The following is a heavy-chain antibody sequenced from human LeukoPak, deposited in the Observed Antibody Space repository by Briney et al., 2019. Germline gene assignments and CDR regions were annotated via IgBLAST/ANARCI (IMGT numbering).Heavy chain of an antibody. CDR1: GFTFSDYW. J-gene: IGHJ4*02. D-gene: IGHD3-22*01. Sequence: GGSLRLSCAASGFTFSDYWMTWVRQAPGKGLEWVANIKQDGSEKDYVDSVKGRFTISRDNAKNSLYLQMNSLRAEDTAVYYCARSRYNSGYYGFGYWGQGTLVTVSS. CDR3: ARSRYNSGYYGFGY. V-gene: IGHV3-7*01. CDR2: IKQDGSEK.